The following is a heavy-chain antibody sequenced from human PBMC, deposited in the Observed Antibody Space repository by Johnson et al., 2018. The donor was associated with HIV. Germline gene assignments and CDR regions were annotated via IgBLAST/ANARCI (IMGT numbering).Heavy chain of an antibody. CDR1: GFSFDDYA. J-gene: IGHJ3*02. Sequence: VQLVESGGAVVQPGGSLRLSCAASGFSFDDYAMHWVRQVPGRGLEWVSLISWNSGSIGYADSVKGRFTISRDNAKNSLYLQMNSLRAEDTALYYCAKDGGYSIPWSAFDIWGQGTMVTVSS. CDR2: ISWNSGSI. V-gene: IGHV3-9*01. D-gene: IGHD6-13*01. CDR3: AKDGGYSIPWSAFDI.